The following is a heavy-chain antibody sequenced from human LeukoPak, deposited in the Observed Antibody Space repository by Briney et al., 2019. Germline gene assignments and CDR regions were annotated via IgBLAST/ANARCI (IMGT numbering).Heavy chain of an antibody. CDR3: ARLAADWFDP. J-gene: IGHJ5*02. Sequence: GGSLRLSCAASGFIFSDFWMSWVRQAPGKGLEWVANIKQDGSEKYYVDSVKGRFTISRDNAKNSLYLQMNSLRAEDTAVYYCARLAADWFDPWGQGTLVTVSS. CDR1: GFIFSDFW. CDR2: IKQDGSEK. D-gene: IGHD6-13*01. V-gene: IGHV3-7*03.